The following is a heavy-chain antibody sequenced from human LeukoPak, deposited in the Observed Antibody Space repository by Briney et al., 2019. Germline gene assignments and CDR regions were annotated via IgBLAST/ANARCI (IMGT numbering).Heavy chain of an antibody. CDR2: INHSGST. CDR1: GGSFSGYY. Sequence: PSETLSLTCAVYGGSFSGYYWSWIRQPPGKGLEWIGEINHSGSTNYNPSLKSRVTISVDTSKNQFSLKLSSVTAADTAVYYCARATLTGSHDYWGQGTLVTVSS. V-gene: IGHV4-34*01. J-gene: IGHJ4*02. CDR3: ARATLTGSHDY. D-gene: IGHD7-27*01.